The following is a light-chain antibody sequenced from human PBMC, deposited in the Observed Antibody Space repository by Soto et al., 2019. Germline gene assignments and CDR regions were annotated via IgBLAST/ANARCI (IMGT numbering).Light chain of an antibody. Sequence: MVMTQAAGTLFVSPGERATLSCRASQSVSRNLAWYQQKPGQAPRLLIYGASTRAAGVPARFSGSGSGTEFTLTISSLQSEDFAVYYCQQYNNWPLFGPGTKVDIK. CDR2: GAS. V-gene: IGKV3-15*01. CDR1: QSVSRN. J-gene: IGKJ3*01. CDR3: QQYNNWPL.